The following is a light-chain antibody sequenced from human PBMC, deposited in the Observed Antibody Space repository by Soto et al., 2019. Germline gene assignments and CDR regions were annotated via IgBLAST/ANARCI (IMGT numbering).Light chain of an antibody. J-gene: IGKJ2*01. CDR3: QQYNSYPYT. CDR2: KAS. Sequence: DIQMTQSPSTLSASVGDRVSITCRASQSISSWLAWYQQKPGNAPKVLIYKASSLESGVPSRFSSSGSGTEFTLTISSLQPDDLATYYCQQYNSYPYTFGQGTKLEIK. V-gene: IGKV1-5*03. CDR1: QSISSW.